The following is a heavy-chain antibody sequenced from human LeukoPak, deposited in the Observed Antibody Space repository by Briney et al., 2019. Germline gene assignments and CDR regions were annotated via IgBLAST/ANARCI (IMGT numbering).Heavy chain of an antibody. D-gene: IGHD2-8*01. Sequence: PGGCLRLSCAASGFTFSGYAMNWVRQAPGKGLEWVSGISGSGAGTYYADSVKGRFTISRDNSKNTLYLQMNSLRADDMAVYYCAKMVREFYTISYYFDYWGQGTLVTVSS. CDR3: AKMVREFYTISYYFDY. J-gene: IGHJ4*02. CDR1: GFTFSGYA. V-gene: IGHV3-23*01. CDR2: ISGSGAGT.